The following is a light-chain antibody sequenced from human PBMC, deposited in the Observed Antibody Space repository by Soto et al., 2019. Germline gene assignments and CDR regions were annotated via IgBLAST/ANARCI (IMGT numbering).Light chain of an antibody. CDR1: QSLLHSNGYNY. J-gene: IGKJ1*01. CDR3: MQALQAWT. V-gene: IGKV2-28*01. CDR2: LGS. Sequence: DIVMTQSPLSLPVTPGEPPSISCRSSQSLLHSNGYNYLDWYLQKPGQSPQLLIYLGSNRASGVPDRFSGSGSGTDFTLKISRVEAEDVGVYYCMQALQAWTFGQGTKVEIK.